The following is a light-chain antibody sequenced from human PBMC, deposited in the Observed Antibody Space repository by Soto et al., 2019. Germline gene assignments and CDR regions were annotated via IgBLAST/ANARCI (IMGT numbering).Light chain of an antibody. CDR3: QQRYSCPLT. CDR2: DSS. Sequence: EIVLTQSPATLSLSPGGRATLSCRVSQNINIYLAWYQQKLGQAPRLLIYDSSIRATGIPARFSGSGSGTDFTLTIRSLEPEDFGGYYCQQRYSCPLTFGGGTKVEIK. J-gene: IGKJ4*01. V-gene: IGKV3-11*01. CDR1: QNINIY.